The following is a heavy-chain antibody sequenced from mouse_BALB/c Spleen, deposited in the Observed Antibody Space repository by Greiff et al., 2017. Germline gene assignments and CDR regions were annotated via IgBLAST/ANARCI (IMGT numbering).Heavy chain of an antibody. CDR3: ARKSGYAMDY. Sequence: EVKLMESGGGLVKPGGSLKLSCAASGFTFSSYAMSWVRQSPEKRLEWVAEISSGGSYTYYPDTVTGRFTISRDNAKNTLYLEMSSLRSEDTAMYYCARKSGYAMDYWGQGTSVTVSS. J-gene: IGHJ4*01. V-gene: IGHV5-9-4*01. CDR2: ISSGGSYT. CDR1: GFTFSSYA.